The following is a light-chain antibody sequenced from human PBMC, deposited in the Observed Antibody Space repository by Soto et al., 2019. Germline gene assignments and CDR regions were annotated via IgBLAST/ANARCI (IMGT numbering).Light chain of an antibody. CDR1: SSDVGGYNY. Sequence: QPVLTQPASVSGSPGQSITISCTGTSSDVGGYNYVSWYQQHPGKAPKLMIYEVDNRRSGVSNRFSGSKSGNTASLTISGLQAEDEADYYCSSFTSSYPPGVFGTGTKVTVL. CDR2: EVD. CDR3: SSFTSSYPPGV. J-gene: IGLJ1*01. V-gene: IGLV2-14*03.